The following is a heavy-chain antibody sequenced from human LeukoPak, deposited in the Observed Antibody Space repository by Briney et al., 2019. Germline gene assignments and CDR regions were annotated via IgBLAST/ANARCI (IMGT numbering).Heavy chain of an antibody. CDR1: GGSISSSTYY. CDR3: ARGISPLQSADY. D-gene: IGHD5-24*01. CDR2: IYYSGTT. Sequence: SETLSLTCTVSGGSISSSTYYWGWIRQPPGKGLEWIANIYYSGTTYYNPSLKSRVTISVDTSKNQFSLNLSSVTVADTAVYYCARGISPLQSADYWGQGTLVTVSS. J-gene: IGHJ4*02. V-gene: IGHV4-39*07.